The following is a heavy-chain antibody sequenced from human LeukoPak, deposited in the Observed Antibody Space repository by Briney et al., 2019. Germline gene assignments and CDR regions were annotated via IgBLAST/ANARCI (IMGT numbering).Heavy chain of an antibody. CDR1: GGSINSGDNY. D-gene: IGHD4-17*01. CDR3: HRIQGNTYYGWDYFDY. V-gene: IGHV4-30-4*01. CDR2: IYYRGTA. J-gene: IGHJ4*02. Sequence: RPSETLSLTCTVSGGSINSGDNYWSWIRQPPGKGLEWIGYIYYRGTAYYNPSLKSRLTISVDTSNNQFSLKLTSVTAADPAVYYCHRIQGNTYYGWDYFDYWGQGALVTVSS.